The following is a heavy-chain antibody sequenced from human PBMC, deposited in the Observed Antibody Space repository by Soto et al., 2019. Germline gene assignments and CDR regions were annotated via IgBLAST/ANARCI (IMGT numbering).Heavy chain of an antibody. Sequence: GGSLRLSCAASGFTFSDHYMAWIRQAPGKGLEIVAHMSGSGSSEDYGDSVKGRFSIFRENSKNLLFLQMFFLRAEDTAVYYCAKGLSPSYIDILTGPDYWGQGTLVTVSS. V-gene: IGHV3-11*01. CDR1: GFTFSDHY. D-gene: IGHD3-9*01. CDR3: AKGLSPSYIDILTGPDY. J-gene: IGHJ4*02. CDR2: MSGSGSSE.